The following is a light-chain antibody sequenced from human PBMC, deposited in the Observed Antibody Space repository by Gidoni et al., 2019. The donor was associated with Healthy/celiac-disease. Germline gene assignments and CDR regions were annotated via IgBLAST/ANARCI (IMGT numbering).Light chain of an antibody. V-gene: IGKV3-15*01. CDR2: GAS. CDR3: QQYNNWPPVT. CDR1: QSVSSN. J-gene: IGKJ4*01. Sequence: EIVMTQSPATLSVSPGERATLSCRASQSVSSNLAWYQQKPGQAPRLLIYGASTMATGIPARFSGSGSGTEFTLTISSLQSEDFAVYFCQQYNNWPPVTFGGGTKVEIK.